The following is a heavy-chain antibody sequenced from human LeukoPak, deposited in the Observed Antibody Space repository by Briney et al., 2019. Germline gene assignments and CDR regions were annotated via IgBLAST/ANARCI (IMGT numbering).Heavy chain of an antibody. CDR3: ARGLDTAMPERN. D-gene: IGHD5-18*01. CDR1: GFTFSSYE. V-gene: IGHV3-23*01. CDR2: ISGSGGST. J-gene: IGHJ4*02. Sequence: TGGSLRLSCAASGFTFSSYEMNWVRQAPGKGLEWVSAISGSGGSTYYADSVKGRFTISRDNSKNTLYLQMNSLRAEDTAVYYCARGLDTAMPERNWGQGTLVTVSS.